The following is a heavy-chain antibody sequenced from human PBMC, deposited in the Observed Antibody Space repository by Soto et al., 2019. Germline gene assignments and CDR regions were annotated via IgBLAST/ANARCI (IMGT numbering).Heavy chain of an antibody. CDR1: GFTFSSYG. CDR2: ISYDGSNK. Sequence: PGGSLRLSCAASGFTFSSYGMHWVRQAPGKGLERVTVISYDGSNKYYADSVKGRFTISRDNSKNTLYLQMNSLRAEDMVVFYCAHIGGVLRYFDWPQYYGMDVWGQGTTVTVSS. J-gene: IGHJ6*02. D-gene: IGHD3-9*01. V-gene: IGHV3-30*03. CDR3: AHIGGVLRYFDWPQYYGMDV.